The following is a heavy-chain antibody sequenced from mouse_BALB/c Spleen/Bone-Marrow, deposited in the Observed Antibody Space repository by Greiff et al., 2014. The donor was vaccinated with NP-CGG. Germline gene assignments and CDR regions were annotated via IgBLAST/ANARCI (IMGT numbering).Heavy chain of an antibody. Sequence: EVQLKQSGAELVKPGASVKLSCTASGFNIKDTYMHWVKQRPEQGLEWIGRIDPANGNTKYDPKFQGKATITADTSSNTAYLQLSSLTSEDTAVYYCASYYYGSSSLAYWGQGTLVTVSA. CDR2: IDPANGNT. V-gene: IGHV14-3*02. CDR1: GFNIKDTY. J-gene: IGHJ3*01. CDR3: ASYYYGSSSLAY. D-gene: IGHD1-1*01.